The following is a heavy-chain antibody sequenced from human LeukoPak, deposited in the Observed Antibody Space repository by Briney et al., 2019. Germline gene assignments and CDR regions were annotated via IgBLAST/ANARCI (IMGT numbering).Heavy chain of an antibody. CDR1: GGSIRGYY. CDR3: ARGGYRYDFFNLDY. Sequence: SETLSLTCTVSGGSIRGYYWSWIRQPPGKGLEWIGYIYYSGSANYNPSLKSRVTISLDTSKNQFSLKLSSVTAADTAVYYCARGGYRYDFFNLDYWGQGTLVTVSS. V-gene: IGHV4-59*08. D-gene: IGHD5-18*01. J-gene: IGHJ4*02. CDR2: IYYSGSA.